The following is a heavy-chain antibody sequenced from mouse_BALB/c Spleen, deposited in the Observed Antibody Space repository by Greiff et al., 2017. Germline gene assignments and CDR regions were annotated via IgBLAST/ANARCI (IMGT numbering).Heavy chain of an antibody. CDR3: ARGGTLFDY. D-gene: IGHD2-14*01. CDR1: GFTFSDYY. Sequence: EVKVVESGGGLVKPGGSLKLSCAASGFTFSDYYMYWVRQTPEKRLEWVATISDGGSYTYYPDSVKGRFTISRDNAKNNLYLQMSSLKSEDTAMYYCARGGTLFDYWGQGTTLTVSS. V-gene: IGHV5-4*02. J-gene: IGHJ2*01. CDR2: ISDGGSYT.